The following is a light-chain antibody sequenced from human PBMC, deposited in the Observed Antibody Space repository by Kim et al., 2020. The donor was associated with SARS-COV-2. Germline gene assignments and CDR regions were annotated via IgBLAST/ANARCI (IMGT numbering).Light chain of an antibody. Sequence: LAASVGDTVTITCRASQSITSGFAWYQQKPGKVPKLLIYLVSNLDSGVPSRFSGSGSGTQFTLTISSLQPDDFATYYCQQHNGYFGGGTKVDIK. CDR2: LVS. CDR1: QSITSG. J-gene: IGKJ4*01. CDR3: QQHNGY. V-gene: IGKV1-5*01.